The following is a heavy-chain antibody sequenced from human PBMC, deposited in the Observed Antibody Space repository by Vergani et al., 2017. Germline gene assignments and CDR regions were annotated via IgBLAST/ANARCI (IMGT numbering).Heavy chain of an antibody. CDR2: ISGSGGST. J-gene: IGHJ4*02. CDR1: GFTFSSYA. V-gene: IGHV3-23*01. D-gene: IGHD4-11*01. CDR3: AKGARYDYSIHE. Sequence: EVQLLESGGGLVQPGGSLRLSCAASGFTFSSYAMSWVRQAPGKGLEWVSVISGSGGSTYYADSVKGRFTISRDNSKNTLYLQMNRLRAEDTDVYYCAKGARYDYSIHEWGQGTLVTVSS.